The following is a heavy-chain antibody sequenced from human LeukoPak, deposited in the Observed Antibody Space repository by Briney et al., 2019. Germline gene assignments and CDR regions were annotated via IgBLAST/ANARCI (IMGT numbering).Heavy chain of an antibody. CDR3: ARVGDSSGYYGFDY. Sequence: GGSLRLSCAASGFTFSSYSMNWVRQAPGERLEWVSSISSSSAYMYYADAVKGRFTISRDDAKNSLFLQMNSLRAEDTAVYYCARVGDSSGYYGFDYWGQGTLVTVSS. J-gene: IGHJ4*02. V-gene: IGHV3-21*04. CDR1: GFTFSSYS. CDR2: ISSSSAYM. D-gene: IGHD3-22*01.